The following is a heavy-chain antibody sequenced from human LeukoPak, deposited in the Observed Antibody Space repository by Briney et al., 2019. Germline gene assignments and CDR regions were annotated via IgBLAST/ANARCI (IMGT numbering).Heavy chain of an antibody. V-gene: IGHV3-7*01. D-gene: IGHD3-16*01. CDR3: ARDSAGGAEDY. Sequence: GGSLRLSCAASGFTFSSYWMSWIRQAPGKGLEWVANIKQDGSEKYYVDSVKGRFTISRDNAKNSLYLQMNSLRAEDTAVYYCARDSAGGAEDYWGQGTLVTVSS. CDR1: GFTFSSYW. CDR2: IKQDGSEK. J-gene: IGHJ4*02.